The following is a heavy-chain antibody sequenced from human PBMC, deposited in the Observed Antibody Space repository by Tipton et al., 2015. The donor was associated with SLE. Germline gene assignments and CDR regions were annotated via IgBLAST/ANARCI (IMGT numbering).Heavy chain of an antibody. CDR3: ARLFIAAAGTFDY. CDR1: GGSISSSSYY. D-gene: IGHD6-13*01. CDR2: IYYSGST. V-gene: IGHV4-39*07. J-gene: IGHJ4*02. Sequence: TLSLTCTVSGGSISSSSYYWGWIRQPPGKGLEWIGSIYYSGSTYFNPSLKSRVTISVDTSKNQFSLKLSSVTAADTAVYHCARLFIAAAGTFDYWGQGTLVTVSS.